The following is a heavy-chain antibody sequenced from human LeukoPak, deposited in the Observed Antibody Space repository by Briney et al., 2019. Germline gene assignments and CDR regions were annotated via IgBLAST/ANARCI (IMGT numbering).Heavy chain of an antibody. D-gene: IGHD3-22*01. CDR1: GFTFSSYA. J-gene: IGHJ4*02. CDR3: AKDCPYYYDSSGYYIACRGVSDY. V-gene: IGHV3-23*01. Sequence: PGGSLRLSCAAFGFTFSSYAMSWVRQAPGKGLEWVSAISCSGGSTYYADSVRGRFTISRDNSKNTLYLQMNSLRAEDTAVYYCAKDCPYYYDSSGYYIACRGVSDYRGQGTLVTVSS. CDR2: ISCSGGST.